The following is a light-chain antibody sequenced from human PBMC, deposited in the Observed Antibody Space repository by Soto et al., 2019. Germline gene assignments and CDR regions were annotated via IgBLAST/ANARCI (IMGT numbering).Light chain of an antibody. CDR2: DAS. CDR1: QSISSW. Sequence: DLQMTQSRSTLSASVGDRVTITCRASQSISSWLAWYQQKPGKAPKLLIYDASILESGVPSRFSGSGSGTEFTLTISSLQPDDFATYYCQQYNSYSHTFGQGTKVDIK. J-gene: IGKJ1*01. CDR3: QQYNSYSHT. V-gene: IGKV1-5*01.